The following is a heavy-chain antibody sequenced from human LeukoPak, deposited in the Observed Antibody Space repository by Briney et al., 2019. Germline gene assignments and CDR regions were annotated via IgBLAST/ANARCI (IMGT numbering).Heavy chain of an antibody. Sequence: TAGESLNISCKGSGYSFTIYWITWVRQMPGKGLEWMGTIDPSDSYTNYSPSFQGHVTISADKSINTAYLQWSSLKTSDSAIYYCARHFYGDYAFDSWGQGTLVTVSS. CDR2: IDPSDSYT. V-gene: IGHV5-10-1*01. J-gene: IGHJ4*02. D-gene: IGHD4-17*01. CDR3: ARHFYGDYAFDS. CDR1: GYSFTIYW.